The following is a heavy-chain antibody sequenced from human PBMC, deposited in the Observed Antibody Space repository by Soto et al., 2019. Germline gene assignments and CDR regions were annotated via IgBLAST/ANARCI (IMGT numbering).Heavy chain of an antibody. V-gene: IGHV3-48*01. D-gene: IGHD1-26*01. CDR2: ISSGAT. CDR1: GFTFSSYS. Sequence: PGGSLRLSCAASGFTFSSYSLNWVRQAPGEGLEWVSYISSGATLYADSVKDRFTISRDNAKNALYLQMNGLRAEDTAVYYCVRDHSWAFDIWGQGTMVTVSS. CDR3: VRDHSWAFDI. J-gene: IGHJ3*02.